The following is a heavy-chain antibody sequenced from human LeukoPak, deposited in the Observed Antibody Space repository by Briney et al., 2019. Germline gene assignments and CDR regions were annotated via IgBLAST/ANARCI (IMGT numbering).Heavy chain of an antibody. CDR2: IYYSGST. Sequence: SETLSLTCTVSGGSISSSSYHWGWIRQPPGKGLEWIGSIYYSGSTYYNPSLKSRVTISVDTSKNQYSLKLSSVTAADTAVYYCAQTPPENTMVRGVDPEWGQGTLVTVSS. CDR3: AQTPPENTMVRGVDPE. V-gene: IGHV4-39*01. CDR1: GGSISSSSYH. J-gene: IGHJ4*02. D-gene: IGHD3-10*01.